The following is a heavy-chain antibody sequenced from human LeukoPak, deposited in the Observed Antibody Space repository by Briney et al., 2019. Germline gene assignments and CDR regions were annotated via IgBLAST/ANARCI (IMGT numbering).Heavy chain of an antibody. V-gene: IGHV3-30-3*01. CDR2: ISYDGSNK. CDR1: GCTFSSYA. Sequence: GRSLRLSCADSGCTFSSYAMHWVRQAPGKGLEWVAVISYDGSNKYYADSVKGRFTISRDNSKNTPYLQMNSLRAEDTAVYYCARTVVVTYYYGMDVWGQGTTVTVSS. D-gene: IGHD2-21*01. CDR3: ARTVVVTYYYGMDV. J-gene: IGHJ6*02.